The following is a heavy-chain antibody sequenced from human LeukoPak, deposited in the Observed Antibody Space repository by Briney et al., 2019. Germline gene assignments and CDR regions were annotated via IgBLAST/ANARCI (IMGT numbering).Heavy chain of an antibody. Sequence: PGRSLRLSCAASGLTFSSYEMNWVRQLPGKGLEWVSYISGSGSTIYYADSVKGRFTISRDNAKNSLYLQMNSLRAEDTAVYYCARRSEFGVLYYMDVWGKGTTVTVSS. V-gene: IGHV3-48*03. J-gene: IGHJ6*03. CDR3: ARRSEFGVLYYMDV. CDR2: ISGSGSTI. CDR1: GLTFSSYE. D-gene: IGHD3-16*01.